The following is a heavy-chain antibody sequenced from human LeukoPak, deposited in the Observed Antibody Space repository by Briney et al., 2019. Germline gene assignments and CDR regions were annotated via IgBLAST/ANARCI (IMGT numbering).Heavy chain of an antibody. CDR2: VFYSGST. V-gene: IGHV4-39*01. D-gene: IGHD4-17*01. Sequence: SETLSLTCTVSGGSISSSSYFWGWIRQPPGKGLEWIGSVFYSGSTYYNPSLNSRVTISIDTSKNQFSLRLSSVTAADTAVYYCARQMNTVTADYWGQGTLVTVSS. CDR3: ARQMNTVTADY. J-gene: IGHJ4*02. CDR1: GGSISSSSYF.